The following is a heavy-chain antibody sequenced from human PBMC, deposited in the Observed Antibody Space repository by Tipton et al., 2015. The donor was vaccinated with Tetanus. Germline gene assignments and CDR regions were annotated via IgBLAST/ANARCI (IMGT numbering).Heavy chain of an antibody. CDR1: GFTFSNYA. J-gene: IGHJ4*02. Sequence: SLRLSCAASGFTFSNYAMSWVRQAPGKGLEWVSGITGGNTYYADSVKGRFTISRDNSKNTLSLQMNSLRGEDTAVYYCARDRHSYESSGYYLFDNWGQGTLATVSA. D-gene: IGHD3-22*01. CDR3: ARDRHSYESSGYYLFDN. CDR2: ITGGNT. V-gene: IGHV3-23*01.